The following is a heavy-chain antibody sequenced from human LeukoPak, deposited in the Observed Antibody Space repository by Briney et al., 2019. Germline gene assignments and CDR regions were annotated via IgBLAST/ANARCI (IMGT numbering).Heavy chain of an antibody. CDR1: GGSISSSSYY. CDR2: IYYSGST. J-gene: IGHJ4*02. CDR3: ARLYGGPGHFDY. D-gene: IGHD4-23*01. V-gene: IGHV4-39*01. Sequence: SATLSLTCTVSGGSISSSSYYWGWIRQPPGKGLEWIGSIYYSGSTYYNPSLKSRVTISVDTSKNQFSLKLSSVTAADTAVYYCARLYGGPGHFDYWGQGTLVTVSS.